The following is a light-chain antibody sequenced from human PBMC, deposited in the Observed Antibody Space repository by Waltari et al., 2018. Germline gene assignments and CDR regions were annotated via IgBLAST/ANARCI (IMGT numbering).Light chain of an antibody. CDR2: KNN. CDR3: AAWDDNLTGPL. Sequence: SVLTQPPSASATPGQTVTIPCSGSSSTTGGNLVYWYQQLPGMAPQLLIYKNNQRPSGVPDRFSGSKSGTSASLAISGLRSDDEAEYYCAAWDDNLTGPLFGGGTKVTVL. J-gene: IGLJ3*02. CDR1: SSTTGGNL. V-gene: IGLV1-47*01.